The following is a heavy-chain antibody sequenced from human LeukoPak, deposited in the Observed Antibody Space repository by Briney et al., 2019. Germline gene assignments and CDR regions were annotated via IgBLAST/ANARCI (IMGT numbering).Heavy chain of an antibody. D-gene: IGHD3-3*01. Sequence: GASVKVSCKASGYTFTSYGISWVRQAPGQGLEWMGWISAYNGNTNYAQKLQGRVTMTTDTSTSTAYMELRSLRSDDTAVYYCARDYDFWSGYYGWFDPWSQGTLVTVSS. CDR1: GYTFTSYG. J-gene: IGHJ5*02. CDR3: ARDYDFWSGYYGWFDP. V-gene: IGHV1-18*01. CDR2: ISAYNGNT.